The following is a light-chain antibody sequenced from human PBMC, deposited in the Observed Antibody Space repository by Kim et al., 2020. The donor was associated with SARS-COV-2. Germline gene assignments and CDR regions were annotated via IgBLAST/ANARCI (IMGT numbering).Light chain of an antibody. CDR1: NIGGKH. CDR2: RNN. J-gene: IGLJ2*01. V-gene: IGLV3-9*01. CDR3: QVWDSNTVI. Sequence: SVALGPTAKIPCGGNNIGGKHVHWYKQKPGQAPVTVIYRNNNLPSGIPERFSGSNSGNAASLSITRVQVGDEAVYFCQVWDSNTVIFGGGTQLTVL.